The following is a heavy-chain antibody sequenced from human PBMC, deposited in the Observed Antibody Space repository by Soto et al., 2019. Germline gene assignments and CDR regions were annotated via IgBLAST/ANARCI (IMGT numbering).Heavy chain of an antibody. CDR2: IYYSGSA. CDR3: ARWTYCGGDCYWLDF. Sequence: SETLSVTCTISGGSISGFYWGWSRQPPWKGLEWIGNIYYSGSANYDPSLRSRVTISLNTSKNQFSLNLNSVTAADTAIYYCARWTYCGGDCYWLDFWGQGTLVTVS. D-gene: IGHD2-21*02. J-gene: IGHJ4*02. CDR1: GGSISGFY. V-gene: IGHV4-59*01.